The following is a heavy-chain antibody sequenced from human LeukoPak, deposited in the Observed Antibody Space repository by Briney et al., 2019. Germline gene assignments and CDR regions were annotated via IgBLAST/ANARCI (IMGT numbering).Heavy chain of an antibody. J-gene: IGHJ5*02. D-gene: IGHD3-3*01. CDR2: INHSGST. CDR1: GGSFSGYY. Sequence: SETLSLTCAVYGGSFSGYYWSWIRQAPGKGLEWIGEINHSGSTNYNPSLKSRVTISVDTSKNQFSLKLSSVTAADTAVYYCARRLERGYYDFWSGYYGWFDPWGQGTVVTVSS. V-gene: IGHV4-34*01. CDR3: ARRLERGYYDFWSGYYGWFDP.